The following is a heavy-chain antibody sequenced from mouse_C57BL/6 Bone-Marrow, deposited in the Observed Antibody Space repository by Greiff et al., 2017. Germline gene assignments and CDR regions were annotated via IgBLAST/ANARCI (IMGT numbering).Heavy chain of an antibody. CDR1: GYSITSGYY. Sequence: DVKLVESGPGLVKPSQSLSLTCSVTGYSITSGYYWNWIRQFPGNKLEWMGYISYDGSNNYNPSLKNRISITRDTSKNQFFLKLNSVTTEDTATYYCARDVPYAMDYWGQGTSVTVSS. CDR3: ARDVPYAMDY. J-gene: IGHJ4*01. V-gene: IGHV3-6*01. CDR2: ISYDGSN.